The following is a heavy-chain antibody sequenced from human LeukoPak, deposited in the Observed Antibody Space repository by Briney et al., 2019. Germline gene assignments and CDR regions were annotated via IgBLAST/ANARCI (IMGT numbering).Heavy chain of an antibody. D-gene: IGHD1-26*01. Sequence: SETLSLTCTVSGGSISGSSYYWGWIRQPPGKGLEWIGSIYYSGSTYYNPSLKSRVTISVDTSKNQFSLKLSSVTTADTAVYYCARQPTSEPFFDYWGQGTLVTVSS. V-gene: IGHV4-39*01. CDR1: GGSISGSSYY. CDR3: ARQPTSEPFFDY. CDR2: IYYSGST. J-gene: IGHJ4*02.